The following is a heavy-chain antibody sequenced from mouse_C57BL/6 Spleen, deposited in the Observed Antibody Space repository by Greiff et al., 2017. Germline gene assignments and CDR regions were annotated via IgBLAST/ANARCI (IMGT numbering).Heavy chain of an antibody. J-gene: IGHJ3*01. V-gene: IGHV1-5*01. Sequence: EVQRVESGTVLARPGASVKMSCKTSGYTFTSYWMHWVKQRPGQGLEWIGAIYPGNSDTSYNQKFKGKAKLTAVTSASTAYMELSSLTTEVSAVYYCTIYYGYDWFAYWGQGTLVTVSA. CDR3: TIYYGYDWFAY. CDR2: IYPGNSDT. CDR1: GYTFTSYW. D-gene: IGHD2-2*01.